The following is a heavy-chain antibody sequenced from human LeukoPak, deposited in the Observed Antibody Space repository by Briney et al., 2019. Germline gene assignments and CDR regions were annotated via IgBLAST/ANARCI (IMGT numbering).Heavy chain of an antibody. CDR1: GYTFTSYG. V-gene: IGHV1-18*01. J-gene: IGHJ6*03. D-gene: IGHD2-8*01. CDR3: ARGHNERVFYMDV. Sequence: GTSVKVSCKASGYTFTSYGINWVRQAPGQGLEWMGWINNYNGNRNYAQKVQGRVTMTSYTSTSTAYMELRSLRSDDTAVYYCARGHNERVFYMDVWGKGTTVTVSS. CDR2: INNYNGNR.